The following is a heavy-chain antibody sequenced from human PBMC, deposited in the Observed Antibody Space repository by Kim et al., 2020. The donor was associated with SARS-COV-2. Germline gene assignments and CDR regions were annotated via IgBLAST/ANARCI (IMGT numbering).Heavy chain of an antibody. J-gene: IGHJ6*02. V-gene: IGHV3-23*01. D-gene: IGHD3-10*01. Sequence: RFTISRDNSKNTLYLQMNSLRAEDTAVYYCASRYQFGEFEYYYYYYGMDVWGQGTTVTVSS. CDR3: ASRYQFGEFEYYYYYYGMDV.